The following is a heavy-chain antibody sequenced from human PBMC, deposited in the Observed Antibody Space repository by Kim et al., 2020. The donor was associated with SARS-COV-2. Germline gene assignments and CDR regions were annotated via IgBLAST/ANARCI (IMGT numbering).Heavy chain of an antibody. V-gene: IGHV4-38-2*01. D-gene: IGHD3-16*01. CDR1: GYAVTTDFS. CDR3: ASGDTFGKFYDL. CDR2: GYGPGGGT. Sequence: SETLSLTCAVSGYAVTTDFSWGWIRQPPGKGLEWIGNGYGPGGGTNYNSSLESRLTVSVDTSKNQFSLKLTSGTAAETAVYYCASGDTFGKFYDLWGRG. J-gene: IGHJ5*02.